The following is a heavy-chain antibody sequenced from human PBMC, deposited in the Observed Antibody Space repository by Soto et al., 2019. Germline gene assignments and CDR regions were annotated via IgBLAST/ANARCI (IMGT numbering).Heavy chain of an antibody. D-gene: IGHD4-17*01. V-gene: IGHV3-53*01. CDR2: INSGGNT. CDR1: GFTVSSNY. J-gene: IGHJ6*02. CDR3: ARGQPTVTTWGGMDV. Sequence: EVQLVESGGGLIQPGGSLRLCCAASGFTVSSNYMSWVRQAPGKGLEWVSVINSGGNTYYADSVKGRFTISRDNSKNTLYLQMNSLRAEDTAVYYCARGQPTVTTWGGMDVWGQGTTVTVFS.